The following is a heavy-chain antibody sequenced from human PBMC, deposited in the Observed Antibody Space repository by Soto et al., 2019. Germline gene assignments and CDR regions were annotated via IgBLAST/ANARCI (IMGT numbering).Heavy chain of an antibody. Sequence: SETPSLTCTVSGGSISSYYWSWIRQPPGKGLEWIGYIYYSGSTNYNPSLKSRVTISVDTSKNQFSLKLSSVTAADTAVYYCASGIAAAGKILDYWGQGTLVTVSS. CDR3: ASGIAAAGKILDY. J-gene: IGHJ4*02. CDR1: GGSISSYY. V-gene: IGHV4-59*01. CDR2: IYYSGST. D-gene: IGHD6-13*01.